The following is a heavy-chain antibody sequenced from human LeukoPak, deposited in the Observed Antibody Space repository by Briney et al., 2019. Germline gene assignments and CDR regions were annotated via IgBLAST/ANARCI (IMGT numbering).Heavy chain of an antibody. D-gene: IGHD5-24*01. CDR3: ARDAYNSYDY. Sequence: GGSLRLSCAASGFTFSTDWMNWVRQAPGKGLEWISSISPSSSHIFYAESVEGRFTSSRDNAKKSLSLQMNSLRAEDTAVYYCARDAYNSYDYWGQGTLVTVSS. V-gene: IGHV3-21*01. J-gene: IGHJ4*02. CDR1: GFTFSTDW. CDR2: ISPSSSHI.